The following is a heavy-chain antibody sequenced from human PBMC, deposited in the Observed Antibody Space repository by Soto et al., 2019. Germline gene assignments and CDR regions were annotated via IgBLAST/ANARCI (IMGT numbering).Heavy chain of an antibody. CDR3: ARVIGYCSSINCYSSRRLRFDS. CDR2: VNHSGTT. CDR1: GGSFSGYY. J-gene: IGHJ4*02. V-gene: IGHV4-34*01. Sequence: QVQLQQWGAGLLKPSETLSLTCAVYGGSFSGYYWTWIRQSPEKGLEWIGEVNHSGTTYYNPSLKTRVTISVHTTKNQFSLKMSSVTAEDTAVYYCARVIGYCSSINCYSSRRLRFDSWGQGTLVTVSS. D-gene: IGHD2-2*01.